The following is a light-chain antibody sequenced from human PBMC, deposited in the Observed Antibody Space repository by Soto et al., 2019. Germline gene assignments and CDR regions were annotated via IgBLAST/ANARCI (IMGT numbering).Light chain of an antibody. V-gene: IGLV2-11*01. Sequence: QSALTQPRSVSGSPGQSVTISCTGTSSDVGGFNSVSWYQQHPGKAPKLMIYDVNKRPSGVPDRFSGSKSGSTASLTISDLQAEDEADYYCCSYAGSYSYAFATGTKVTVL. J-gene: IGLJ1*01. CDR3: CSYAGSYSYA. CDR1: SSDVGGFNS. CDR2: DVN.